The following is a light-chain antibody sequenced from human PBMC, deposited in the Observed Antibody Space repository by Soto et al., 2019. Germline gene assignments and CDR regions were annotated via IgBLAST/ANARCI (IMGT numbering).Light chain of an antibody. V-gene: IGLV2-8*01. CDR1: SSDFGGYNY. J-gene: IGLJ2*01. CDR2: EVT. CDR3: RSYVGSMV. Sequence: QSALTQPPSASGSPGQSVTISCTGTSSDFGGYNYVSWYQQHPGKAPKLVIYEVTKRPSGVPDRFSGSKSGNTASLTVSGLQAEDEADYYCRSYVGSMVFGGGTKVTVL.